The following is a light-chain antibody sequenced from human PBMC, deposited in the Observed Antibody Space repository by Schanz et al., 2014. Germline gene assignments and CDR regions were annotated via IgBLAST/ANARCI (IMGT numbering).Light chain of an antibody. J-gene: IGKJ1*01. V-gene: IGKV3D-15*01. CDR1: QSVSSN. Sequence: VMTQSPATLSVSPGESATLSCRASQSVSSNLAWFQQKPGQAPRLLIYGASSRATGIPDRFSGSGSGTDFTLTISRLEPEDFAVYYCQQYNDWRTFGQGTKVEVK. CDR3: QQYNDWRT. CDR2: GAS.